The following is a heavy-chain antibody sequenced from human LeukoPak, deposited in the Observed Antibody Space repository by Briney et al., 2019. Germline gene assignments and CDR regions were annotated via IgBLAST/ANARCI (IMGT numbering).Heavy chain of an antibody. J-gene: IGHJ5*02. D-gene: IGHD4-17*01. CDR1: GFTFSSYA. V-gene: IGHV3-23*01. Sequence: PGGSLRLSCAASGFTFSSYAMSWVRQAPGKGLEWVSAISGSGGSTYYADSVKGRFTISRDNSKNTLYLQMNSLRAEDTAVYYCARGVGKMTTVTTDWFDPWGQGTLVTVSS. CDR3: ARGVGKMTTVTTDWFDP. CDR2: ISGSGGST.